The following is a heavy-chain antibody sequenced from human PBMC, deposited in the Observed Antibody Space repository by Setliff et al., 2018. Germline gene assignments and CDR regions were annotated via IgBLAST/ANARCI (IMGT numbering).Heavy chain of an antibody. Sequence: SETLSLTCTVSGGSVRGYYWSWIRQPPGKGLEWIGYIYYSGSTNYNPSLKSRVTLSIDASKRQFSLKLTSVTAADTAVYYCARNPDFLQYSFDLWGRGTLVTVSS. CDR3: ARNPDFLQYSFDL. CDR2: IYYSGST. CDR1: GGSVRGYY. V-gene: IGHV4-59*08. J-gene: IGHJ2*01. D-gene: IGHD5-12*01.